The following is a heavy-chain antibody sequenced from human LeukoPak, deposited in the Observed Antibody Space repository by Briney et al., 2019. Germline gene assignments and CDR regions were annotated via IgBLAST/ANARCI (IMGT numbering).Heavy chain of an antibody. D-gene: IGHD6-19*01. Sequence: GASVKVSCKASGYTFTSYYMHWVRQAPGQGLEWMGIINPSGGSTSYAQKFQGRVTMTRDTSTSTVYMELSSLRSEDTAVYYCARDAARSIAVAAPTPGVWGQGTMVAVSS. CDR2: INPSGGST. V-gene: IGHV1-46*01. CDR3: ARDAARSIAVAAPTPGV. CDR1: GYTFTSYY. J-gene: IGHJ3*01.